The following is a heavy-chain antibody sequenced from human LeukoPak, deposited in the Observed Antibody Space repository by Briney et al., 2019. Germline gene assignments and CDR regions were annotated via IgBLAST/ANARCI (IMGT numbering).Heavy chain of an antibody. CDR3: ARDCSSTSCYTFGFDY. CDR2: IYHSGST. D-gene: IGHD2-2*02. CDR1: GYSISSGYY. V-gene: IGHV4-38-2*02. J-gene: IGHJ4*02. Sequence: SETLSLTCTVSGYSISSGYYWGWIRQPPGKGLEWIGSIYHSGSTYYNPSLKSRVTISVDTTKNQFSLKLSYVTAADTAVYYCARDCSSTSCYTFGFDYWGQGTLVTVSS.